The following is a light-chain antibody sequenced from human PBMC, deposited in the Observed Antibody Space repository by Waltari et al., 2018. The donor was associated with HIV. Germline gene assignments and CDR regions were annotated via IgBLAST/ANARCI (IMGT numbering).Light chain of an antibody. CDR3: QQYNNWLT. J-gene: IGKJ4*01. Sequence: IVMTQSPATLSVSPGERATLSCRASQSVSNKLAWYQQKPGQAPRRLMYDASTRVTGIPVRCSGSGSGTDFTLTISSLQSGDFAIYCCQQYNNWLTFGGGTKVEIK. CDR2: DAS. V-gene: IGKV3-15*01. CDR1: QSVSNK.